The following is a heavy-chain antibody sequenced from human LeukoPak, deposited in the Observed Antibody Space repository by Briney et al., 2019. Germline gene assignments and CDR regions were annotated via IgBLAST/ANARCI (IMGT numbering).Heavy chain of an antibody. CDR3: AKDTYMTTGAFDI. Sequence: GGSLRLSCAASGFTFDDYAMHWVRQAPGKGLEWVSGISWNSGSIGYADSVKGRFTISRDNAKNSLYVQMNSLRAEDTALYYCAKDTYMTTGAFDIWGQGTMVTVSS. CDR1: GFTFDDYA. J-gene: IGHJ3*02. D-gene: IGHD4-11*01. CDR2: ISWNSGSI. V-gene: IGHV3-9*01.